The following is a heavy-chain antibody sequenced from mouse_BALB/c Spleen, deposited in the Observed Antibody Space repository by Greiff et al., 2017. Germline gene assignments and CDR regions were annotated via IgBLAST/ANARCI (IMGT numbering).Heavy chain of an antibody. CDR3: VRAYGSSTWFAY. CDR2: IRSKSNNYAT. V-gene: IGHV10-1*02. J-gene: IGHJ3*01. D-gene: IGHD1-1*01. CDR1: GFTFNTYA. Sequence: EVQLVESGGGLVQPKGSLKLSCAASGFTFNTYAMNWVRQAPGKGLEWVVRIRSKSNNYATYYADSVKDRFTISRDDSQSMLYLQMNNLKTEDTAMYYCVRAYGSSTWFAYGGQGTLVTVSA.